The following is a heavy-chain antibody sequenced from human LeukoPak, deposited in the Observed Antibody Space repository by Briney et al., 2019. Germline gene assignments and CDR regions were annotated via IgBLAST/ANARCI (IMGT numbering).Heavy chain of an antibody. Sequence: GVSLRLSCAASGFTCSSYAMSWVRQAPGKGLEWVSAISGSGGSTYYADSVKGRFTISRDNSKNTLYLQMNSLKAEDTAVYYCAKGAVPAAMRTNWFDPWGQGTLVTVSS. CDR2: ISGSGGST. CDR1: GFTCSSYA. D-gene: IGHD2-2*01. CDR3: AKGAVPAAMRTNWFDP. V-gene: IGHV3-23*01. J-gene: IGHJ5*02.